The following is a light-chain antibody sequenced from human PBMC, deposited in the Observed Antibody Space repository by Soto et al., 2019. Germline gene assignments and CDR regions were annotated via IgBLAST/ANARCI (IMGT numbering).Light chain of an antibody. CDR2: EAS. CDR3: HQYTNFPLT. J-gene: IGKJ4*01. Sequence: DIQMTQSPSTLSASVGDRVTITCRASQSISSWLAWYQQKPGKAPKLLIHEASRLESGVPSRFSGSESGTECTLTISGLLAEDFATYYCHQYTNFPLTFGGGTKLEIK. CDR1: QSISSW. V-gene: IGKV1-5*01.